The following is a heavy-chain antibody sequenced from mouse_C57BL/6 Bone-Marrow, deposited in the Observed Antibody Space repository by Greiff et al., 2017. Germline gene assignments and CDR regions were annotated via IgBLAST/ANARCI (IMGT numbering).Heavy chain of an antibody. D-gene: IGHD3-2*02. CDR3: TRSGQLSLYCYAMDY. CDR2: ISSGGDYI. CDR1: GFTFSSYA. J-gene: IGHJ4*01. V-gene: IGHV5-9-1*02. Sequence: EVKVVESGEGLVKPGGSLKLSCAASGFTFSSYAMSWVRQTPEKRLEWVAYISSGGDYIYYADTGNGRFTISSDNARNTLYLQMSSLKSEDTAMYYCTRSGQLSLYCYAMDYWGQGTSVTVSS.